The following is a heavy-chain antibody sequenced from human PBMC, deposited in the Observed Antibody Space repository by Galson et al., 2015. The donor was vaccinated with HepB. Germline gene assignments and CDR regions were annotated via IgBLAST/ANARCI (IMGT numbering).Heavy chain of an antibody. CDR3: AKDRAVYYYGMDV. CDR1: GFTFSSYG. Sequence: SLRLSCAASGFTFSSYGMHWVRQAPGKGLEWVAVISYDGSNKYYADSVKGRFTISRDNSKNTLYLQMNSLRAEDTAVYYCAKDRAVYYYGMDVWGQGTTVTVSS. J-gene: IGHJ6*02. V-gene: IGHV3-30*18. CDR2: ISYDGSNK.